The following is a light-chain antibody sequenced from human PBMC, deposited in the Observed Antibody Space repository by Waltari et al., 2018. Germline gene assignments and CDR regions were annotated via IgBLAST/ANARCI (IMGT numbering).Light chain of an antibody. CDR2: DVT. CDR3: CSYAGPYTLII. CDR1: SSDVGGYNS. Sequence: QSALTQPRSVSGSPGQSVTISCTGTSSDVGGYNSVSWYQHHPGNAPKLIIYDVTKRPSGVPDRFSGSKSGNTASLTISGLQAEDEADYYCCSYAGPYTLIIFGGGTKLTVV. V-gene: IGLV2-11*01. J-gene: IGLJ2*01.